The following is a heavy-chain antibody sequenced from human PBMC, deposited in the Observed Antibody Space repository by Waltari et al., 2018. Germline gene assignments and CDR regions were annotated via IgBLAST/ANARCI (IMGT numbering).Heavy chain of an antibody. CDR3: ATKRESSASGFDY. D-gene: IGHD6-19*01. Sequence: QLQLQESGPGLVKPSETLSFTCTVSGGSISSRSYYWGWIRQPPGKGLEWLGSIYYSWSTYDNPSLKSRVTISVDTSKNQFSLKLSSVTAADTAVYYCATKRESSASGFDYWGQGTLVTVSS. CDR1: GGSISSRSYY. CDR2: IYYSWST. V-gene: IGHV4-39*01. J-gene: IGHJ4*02.